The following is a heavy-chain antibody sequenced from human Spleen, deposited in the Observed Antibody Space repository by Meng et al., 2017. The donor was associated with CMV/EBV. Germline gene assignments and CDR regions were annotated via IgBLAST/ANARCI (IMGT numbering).Heavy chain of an antibody. Sequence: TFNSYGMRWDRQAPGKGLEWVSGISASGDNTYEAVSVKGRFTISRDNFKDTLYLQMNRLRAEDTAVYYCAKDTDQFAAPPHVYGLDVWGQGTTVTVSS. CDR2: ISASGDNT. CDR3: AKDTDQFAAPPHVYGLDV. J-gene: IGHJ6*02. D-gene: IGHD2-2*01. V-gene: IGHV3-23*01. CDR1: TFNSYG.